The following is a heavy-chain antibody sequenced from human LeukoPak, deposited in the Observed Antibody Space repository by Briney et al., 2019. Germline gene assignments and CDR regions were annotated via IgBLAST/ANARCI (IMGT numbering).Heavy chain of an antibody. D-gene: IGHD7-27*01. Sequence: SETLSLTCTVSGGSISGYYWSWIRQPPGKGLEWIGYIYYIGFTNYNPSLESRVTISVDTSRNHFSLKVSSVTAADTAVYYCARGNGDLLDWGQGTLVTVSS. CDR1: GGSISGYY. CDR2: IYYIGFT. CDR3: ARGNGDLLD. J-gene: IGHJ4*02. V-gene: IGHV4-59*01.